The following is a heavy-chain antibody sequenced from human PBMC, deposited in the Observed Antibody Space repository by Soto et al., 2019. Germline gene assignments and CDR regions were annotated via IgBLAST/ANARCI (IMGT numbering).Heavy chain of an antibody. V-gene: IGHV3-33*01. CDR1: GFTFSSYG. CDR2: IWYDGSNK. CDR3: ARDVAVAGTKGGYFDY. J-gene: IGHJ4*02. Sequence: GESLKISCAASGFTFSSYGMHWVRQAPGKGLEWVAVIWYDGSNKYYADSVKGRFTISRDNSKNTLYLQMNSLRAEDTAVYYCARDVAVAGTKGGYFDYWGQGTLVTVSS. D-gene: IGHD6-19*01.